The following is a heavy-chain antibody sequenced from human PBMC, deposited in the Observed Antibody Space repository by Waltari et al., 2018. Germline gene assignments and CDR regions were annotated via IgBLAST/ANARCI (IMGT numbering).Heavy chain of an antibody. CDR2: INHSGST. V-gene: IGHV4-34*01. Sequence: QVQLQQWGAGLLKPSETLSLTCAVHGGSFRGYYWSWIRQPPGKGLGWVGEINHSGSTNYNPSLKSRVTISVDTSKNQFSLKLSSVTAADTAVYYCARRGSSPYYYYYYMDVWGKGTTVTVSS. CDR3: ARRGSSPYYYYYYMDV. J-gene: IGHJ6*03. D-gene: IGHD6-6*01. CDR1: GGSFRGYY.